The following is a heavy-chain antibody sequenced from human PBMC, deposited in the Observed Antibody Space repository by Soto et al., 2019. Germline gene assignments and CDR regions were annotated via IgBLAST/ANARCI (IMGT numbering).Heavy chain of an antibody. CDR3: ARNTLGYCISTSCYGYRFGWFDP. CDR2: NIPIFGTA. J-gene: IGHJ5*02. D-gene: IGHD2-2*01. V-gene: IGHV1-69*12. Sequence: QVQLVQSGAEVKKPGSSVKVSCKASGGTFSSYAISWVRQAPGQGLEWMGGNIPIFGTANYAQKFQGRVTITADESTSTAYMELSSLRSEDTAVYYCARNTLGYCISTSCYGYRFGWFDPWGQGTLVTVSS. CDR1: GGTFSSYA.